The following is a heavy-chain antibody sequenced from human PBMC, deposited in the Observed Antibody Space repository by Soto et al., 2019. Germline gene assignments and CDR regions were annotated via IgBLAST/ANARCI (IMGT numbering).Heavy chain of an antibody. CDR1: GGSISSGDYY. Sequence: QVQLQESGPGLVKPSQTLSLTCTVSGGSISSGDYYWSWIRQPPGKGLEWIGYIYYSGSTYYNPSLKSRVTISVDTSKNQFSLKLSSVTAADTAVYYCARDSWPRSSGWDYYYGMDVWGQGTTVTVSS. J-gene: IGHJ6*02. CDR2: IYYSGST. D-gene: IGHD6-19*01. V-gene: IGHV4-30-4*01. CDR3: ARDSWPRSSGWDYYYGMDV.